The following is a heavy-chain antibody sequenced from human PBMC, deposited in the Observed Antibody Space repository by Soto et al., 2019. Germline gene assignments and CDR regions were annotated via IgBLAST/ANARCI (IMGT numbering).Heavy chain of an antibody. CDR2: VTDSGSNT. CDR1: GFTFYNYA. J-gene: IGHJ6*02. V-gene: IGHV3-23*01. Sequence: GGSLRLSCAASGFTFYNYAMSWVRQAPGKGLQWVSTVTDSGSNTYYADSVKGRFTISRDNSKNTLYLQMNSLRAEDTAVYYCAKDRLRVTGDMDVWGQGTTVTVSS. D-gene: IGHD7-27*01. CDR3: AKDRLRVTGDMDV.